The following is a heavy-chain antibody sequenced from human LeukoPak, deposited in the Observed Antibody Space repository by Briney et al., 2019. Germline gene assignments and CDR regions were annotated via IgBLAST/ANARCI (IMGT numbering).Heavy chain of an antibody. CDR2: TRSKNFGGTT. D-gene: IGHD6-19*01. CDR3: TRPVAGYFFEY. J-gene: IGHJ4*02. CDR1: GFTFRDYA. Sequence: GGSLRLSCTTSGFTFRDYAMSWVRQAPGKGLEWLGFTRSKNFGGTTDYAASVKGRITISRDDSQSIVYLQMNGLKTEDTAIYYCTRPVAGYFFEYWGQGTQVTVSS. V-gene: IGHV3-49*04.